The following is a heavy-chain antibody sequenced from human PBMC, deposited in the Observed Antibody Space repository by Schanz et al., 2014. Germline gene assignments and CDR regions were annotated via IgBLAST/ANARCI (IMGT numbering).Heavy chain of an antibody. D-gene: IGHD6-13*01. CDR3: AKSQGSSFDS. CDR1: GFNSDDYA. V-gene: IGHV3-23*01. J-gene: IGHJ4*02. CDR2: IGVDGTTT. Sequence: VHLLESGGGLVEPGGSLRLSCAASGFNSDDYAMHWVRQAPGKGLEWVSVIGVDGTTTYYADSVKGRFTISRDNSKNTLYLQMSSLRAEDTAVYYCAKSQGSSFDSWGQGTLVTVSS.